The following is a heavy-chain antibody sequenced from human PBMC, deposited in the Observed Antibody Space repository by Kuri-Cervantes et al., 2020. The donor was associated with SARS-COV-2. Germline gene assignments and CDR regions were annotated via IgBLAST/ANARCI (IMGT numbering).Heavy chain of an antibody. CDR3: AKDRPLWGYLGYGMDV. Sequence: GESLKISCAASGFTFDDYYLTWIRQAPGKGLEWVSYISGSGSSKYYADSVKGRFTISRDNSKNTLYLQMNSLRAEDTAVYYCAKDRPLWGYLGYGMDVWGQGTTATVSS. D-gene: IGHD7-27*01. J-gene: IGHJ6*02. CDR2: ISGSGSSK. CDR1: GFTFDDYY. V-gene: IGHV3-11*01.